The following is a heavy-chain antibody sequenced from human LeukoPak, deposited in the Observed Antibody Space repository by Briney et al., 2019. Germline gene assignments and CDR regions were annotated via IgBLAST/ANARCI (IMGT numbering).Heavy chain of an antibody. CDR1: GYTLTELS. Sequence: ASVKVSCKVSGYTLTELSMHWVRQAPGKGLEWMGGFDPEDGETIYAQKFQGRVTITRDTSASTAYMELSSLSSEDTAVYYCARGSGLGGMDVWGQGTTVTVSS. CDR3: ARGSGLGGMDV. J-gene: IGHJ6*02. CDR2: FDPEDGET. V-gene: IGHV1-24*01. D-gene: IGHD5-12*01.